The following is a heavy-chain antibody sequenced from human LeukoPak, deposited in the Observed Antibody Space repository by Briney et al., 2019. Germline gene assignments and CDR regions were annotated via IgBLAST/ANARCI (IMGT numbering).Heavy chain of an antibody. D-gene: IGHD3-16*01. CDR3: VRGSTLRHYQY. CDR2: IYYSGST. V-gene: IGHV4-39*01. Sequence: PSETLSLTCTVSGGSISSSTYYWGWIRRPPGKGLEWVGTIYYSGSTYYNPSLKSRVTVSVDTSKNQFSLNLSSVTAADTAVYYCVRGSTLRHYQYWGQGTLVTVSS. CDR1: GGSISSSTYY. J-gene: IGHJ4*02.